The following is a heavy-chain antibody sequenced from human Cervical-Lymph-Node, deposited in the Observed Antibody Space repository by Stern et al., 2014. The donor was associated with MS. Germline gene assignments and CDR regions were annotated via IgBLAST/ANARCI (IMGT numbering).Heavy chain of an antibody. J-gene: IGHJ5*02. Sequence: QVQLVESGGGLVKPGGSLRLSCAASGFTFSDYYFSWIRQAPGKGLEWISYISPSGTTIYYADSVKGRFTISRDNAKNSVYLQMNSLRAEDTAVYFCARGPRSVDNWCDPWGQGTLVTVSS. CDR2: ISPSGTTI. V-gene: IGHV3-11*01. CDR1: GFTFSDYY. CDR3: ARGPRSVDNWCDP.